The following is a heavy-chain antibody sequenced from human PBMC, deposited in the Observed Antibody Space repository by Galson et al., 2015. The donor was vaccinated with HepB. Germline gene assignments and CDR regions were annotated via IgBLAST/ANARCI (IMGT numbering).Heavy chain of an antibody. Sequence: SLRLSCAASGFTFSSNAMSWVRQAPGKGLEWVSVISGSGGTTYYADSVKGRFTISRDNSKNTLYLQMNSLRAEDTAVYYCARGNDVYYYMDVWGKGTTVTVSS. CDR1: GFTFSSNA. J-gene: IGHJ6*03. V-gene: IGHV3-23*01. CDR2: ISGSGGTT. CDR3: ARGNDVYYYMDV. D-gene: IGHD1-1*01.